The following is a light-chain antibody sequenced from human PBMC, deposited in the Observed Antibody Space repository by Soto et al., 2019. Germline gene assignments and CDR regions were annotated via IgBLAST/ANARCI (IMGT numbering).Light chain of an antibody. J-gene: IGKJ1*01. CDR1: QSISSW. V-gene: IGKV1-5*01. Sequence: SQMTQSPSTLSASVGDRVTTTCRASQSISSWLAWYQQKPGKAPKLLIYDASSLESGIPSRFSGSGSGTEFTLTISSLQPDDFATYYCQQYNSYSRTFGQGTTVDIK. CDR2: DAS. CDR3: QQYNSYSRT.